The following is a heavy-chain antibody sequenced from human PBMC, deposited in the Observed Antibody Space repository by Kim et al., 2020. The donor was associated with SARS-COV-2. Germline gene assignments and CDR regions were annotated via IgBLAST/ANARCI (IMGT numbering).Heavy chain of an antibody. J-gene: IGHJ5*02. CDR3: ARVFTKTYGSGSSGWFDP. V-gene: IGHV7-4-1*02. D-gene: IGHD3-10*01. CDR1: GYTFTSYA. CDR2: INTNTGNP. Sequence: ASVKVSCKASGYTFTSYAMNWVRQVPGQGLEWMGWINTNTGNPTYAQGFTGRFVFSLDTSVSTAYLQISSLKAEDTAVYYCARVFTKTYGSGSSGWFDPWGQGTLVTVSS.